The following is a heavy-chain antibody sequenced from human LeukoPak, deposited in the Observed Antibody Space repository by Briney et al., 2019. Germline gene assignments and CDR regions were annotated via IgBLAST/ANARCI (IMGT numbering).Heavy chain of an antibody. CDR3: ARRRYTGYSSSWYPNDY. J-gene: IGHJ4*02. V-gene: IGHV4-34*01. CDR2: NHSGST. D-gene: IGHD6-13*01. Sequence: NHSGSTNYNPSLKSRVTISVDTSKNQFSLKLSSVTAADTAVYYCARRRYTGYSSSWYPNDYWGQGTLVTVSS.